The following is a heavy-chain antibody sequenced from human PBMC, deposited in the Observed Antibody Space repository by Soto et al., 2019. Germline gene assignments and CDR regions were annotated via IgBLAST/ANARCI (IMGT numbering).Heavy chain of an antibody. CDR3: ASLSYYDSSGAFDY. J-gene: IGHJ4*02. CDR2: IYPSDSDT. Sequence: GESLKISCKGSGYIFTNYWIGWVRQMPGKGLEWMGIIYPSDSDTKYSPSFQGQVTISADKSITTAYLQWSSLKASDTAMYYCASLSYYDSSGAFDYWGQGTLVTVSS. D-gene: IGHD3-22*01. CDR1: GYIFTNYW. V-gene: IGHV5-51*01.